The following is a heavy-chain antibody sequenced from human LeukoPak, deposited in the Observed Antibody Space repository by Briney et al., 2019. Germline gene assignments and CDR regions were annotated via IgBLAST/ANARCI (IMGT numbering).Heavy chain of an antibody. Sequence: GGSLRLSCAASGFTFSSYAMHWVRQAPGKGLEWVAVISYDGSNKYYADSVKGRFTISRDNSKNTLYLQMNSLRAEGTAVYYCARDDGYCSSTSCYNWFDPWGQGTLVTVSS. CDR2: ISYDGSNK. J-gene: IGHJ5*02. V-gene: IGHV3-30*04. D-gene: IGHD2-2*01. CDR1: GFTFSSYA. CDR3: ARDDGYCSSTSCYNWFDP.